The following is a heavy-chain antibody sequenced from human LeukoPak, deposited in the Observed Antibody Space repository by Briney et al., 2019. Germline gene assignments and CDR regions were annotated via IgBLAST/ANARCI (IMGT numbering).Heavy chain of an antibody. CDR3: ATRGGNYDFWSGYYVYVNYFDY. J-gene: IGHJ4*02. CDR2: INHSGST. CDR1: GGSFSGYY. D-gene: IGHD3-3*01. Sequence: PSETLSLTCAVYGGSFSGYYWSWIRRPPGKGLEWIGEINHSGSTNYNPSLKSRVTISVDTSKNQFSLKLSSVTAADTAVYYCATRGGNYDFWSGYYVYVNYFDYWGQGTLVTVSS. V-gene: IGHV4-34*01.